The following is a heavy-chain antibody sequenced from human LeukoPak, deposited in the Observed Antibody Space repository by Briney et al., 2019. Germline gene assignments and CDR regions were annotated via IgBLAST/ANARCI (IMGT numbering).Heavy chain of an antibody. Sequence: GGSLILSCAASGFTFSSYSMNWVRQAPGKGLEWVSSITSSSRYIYYADSVKGRFTISRDNAKNSLYLQMNYLRAEDTAVYYCARDPSYRGFDAFDIWGQGTMVTVSS. V-gene: IGHV3-21*01. CDR1: GFTFSSYS. CDR3: ARDPSYRGFDAFDI. CDR2: ITSSSRYI. D-gene: IGHD1-26*01. J-gene: IGHJ3*02.